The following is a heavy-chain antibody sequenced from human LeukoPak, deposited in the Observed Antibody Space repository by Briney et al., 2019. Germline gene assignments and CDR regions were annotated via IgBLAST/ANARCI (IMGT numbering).Heavy chain of an antibody. Sequence: SETLSLTCTVSGGSISSGGYFWSWIRQPAGKGLEWIGRFYASGSTNYNPSLKSRVTISVDRSKNQFSLKLSSVTAADTAVYYCARDFGSYLGQFDYWGQGTLVTVSS. V-gene: IGHV4-61*02. CDR1: GGSISSGGYF. J-gene: IGHJ4*02. CDR2: FYASGST. CDR3: ARDFGSYLGQFDY. D-gene: IGHD1-26*01.